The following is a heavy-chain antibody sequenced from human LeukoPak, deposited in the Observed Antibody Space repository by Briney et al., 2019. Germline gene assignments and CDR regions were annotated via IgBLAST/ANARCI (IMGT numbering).Heavy chain of an antibody. V-gene: IGHV1-46*01. CDR2: INPSGGST. CDR3: ASGYRDYSGSYGTYDY. Sequence: GASVKVSCKASGYTFTSYYMHWVRQAPGQGLEWMGIINPSGGSTSYAQKFQGRVTMTRDTSTSTVYMELSSLRSEDTAVYYCASGYRDYSGSYGTYDYWGQGTLVTVSS. D-gene: IGHD1-26*01. J-gene: IGHJ4*02. CDR1: GYTFTSYY.